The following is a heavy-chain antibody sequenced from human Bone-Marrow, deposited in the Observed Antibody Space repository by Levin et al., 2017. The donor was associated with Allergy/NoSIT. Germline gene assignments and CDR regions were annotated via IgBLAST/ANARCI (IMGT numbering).Heavy chain of an antibody. CDR2: INPSGGST. D-gene: IGHD5-12*01. CDR3: ARDPLWEWLRLRYYYYGMDV. V-gene: IGHV1-46*01. J-gene: IGHJ6*02. Sequence: GESLKISCKASGYTFTSYYMHWVRQAPGQGLEWMGIINPSGGSTSYAQKFQGRVTMTRDTSTSTVYMELSSLRSEDTAVYYCARDPLWEWLRLRYYYYGMDVWGQGTTVTVSS. CDR1: GYTFTSYY.